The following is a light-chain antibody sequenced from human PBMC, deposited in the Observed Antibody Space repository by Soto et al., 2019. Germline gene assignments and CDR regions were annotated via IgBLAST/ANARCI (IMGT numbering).Light chain of an antibody. V-gene: IGLV2-18*02. J-gene: IGLJ1*01. Sequence: QSVLTQPPSVSGSPGQSVTISCTGTSSDVGSYNRVSWYQQPPGTAPKLMIFEVSYRPSGVPDRFSGSRSGNTASLTISGLQAEDEADYYCSSHTSSGTYVFGTGTKLTVL. CDR3: SSHTSSGTYV. CDR1: SSDVGSYNR. CDR2: EVS.